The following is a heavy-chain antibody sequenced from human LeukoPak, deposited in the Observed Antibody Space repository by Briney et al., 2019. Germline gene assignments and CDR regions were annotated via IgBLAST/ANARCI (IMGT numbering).Heavy chain of an antibody. Sequence: ASVKVSCKASGYTFTSYGISWVRQAPGQGLEWMGWISAYNGNTNYAQKLQGRVTMTTDTSTSTAYMELRSLRSDDTAVYYCASAVRWPTRITMVRGVGGMDVWGQGTTVTVSS. CDR3: ASAVRWPTRITMVRGVGGMDV. D-gene: IGHD3-10*01. J-gene: IGHJ6*02. V-gene: IGHV1-18*01. CDR1: GYTFTSYG. CDR2: ISAYNGNT.